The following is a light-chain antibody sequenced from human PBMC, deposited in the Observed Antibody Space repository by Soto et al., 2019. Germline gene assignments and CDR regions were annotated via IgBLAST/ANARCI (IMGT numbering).Light chain of an antibody. Sequence: QSALTPPASLSGSPGQSITISCTGTSSDIGAYDYVSWFQQHPGKAPKLMISEVNNRPSGVSNRFSGSKSGNTAYLTISGLQVEDEAEYFCCSFTTTSTHVFGTGTKVT. CDR3: CSFTTTSTHV. CDR2: EVN. CDR1: SSDIGAYDY. V-gene: IGLV2-14*01. J-gene: IGLJ1*01.